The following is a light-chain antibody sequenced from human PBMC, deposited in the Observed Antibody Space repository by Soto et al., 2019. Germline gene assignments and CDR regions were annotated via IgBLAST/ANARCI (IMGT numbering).Light chain of an antibody. CDR3: QQYHNWLPIT. Sequence: EIVMTQSPDTLSLSPGQRATLSCRASVSVRTDLAWYQQKPGQAPRLLIYGASTRAAGVPVRFSGSGSGSEFTLTIDTLQSEDFAVYYGQQYHNWLPITFGQGTRVEI. J-gene: IGKJ5*01. CDR1: VSVRTD. V-gene: IGKV3-15*01. CDR2: GAS.